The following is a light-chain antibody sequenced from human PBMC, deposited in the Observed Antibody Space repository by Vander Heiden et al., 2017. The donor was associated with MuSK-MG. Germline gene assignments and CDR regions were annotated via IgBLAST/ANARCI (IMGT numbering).Light chain of an antibody. J-gene: IGLJ1*01. CDR1: SSDVGGYDF. Sequence: GQAITISCTGTSSDVGGYDFVSWYQQEPGKAPKLIIFDVNHRPSGFSARFSGSKSGNTASLTISGLQGDDEADYYCSSYTSSGLYVFGTGTKVTGL. V-gene: IGLV2-14*04. CDR3: SSYTSSGLYV. CDR2: DVN.